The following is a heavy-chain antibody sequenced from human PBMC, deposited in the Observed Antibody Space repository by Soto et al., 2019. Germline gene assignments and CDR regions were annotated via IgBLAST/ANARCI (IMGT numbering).Heavy chain of an antibody. CDR3: ARDLAKGGGSAGFDY. J-gene: IGHJ4*02. D-gene: IGHD2-15*01. CDR1: GYTFTGYY. Sequence: QVQLVQSGAEVKKPGASVKVSCKASGYTFTGYYIHWVRQAPGQGLEWMGWINPYSGGTKYPQKFQGRVTMTRDTSIRTVYMSLTGLKSDDTAVYFCARDLAKGGGSAGFDYWGQGTLVAVSS. CDR2: INPYSGGT. V-gene: IGHV1-2*02.